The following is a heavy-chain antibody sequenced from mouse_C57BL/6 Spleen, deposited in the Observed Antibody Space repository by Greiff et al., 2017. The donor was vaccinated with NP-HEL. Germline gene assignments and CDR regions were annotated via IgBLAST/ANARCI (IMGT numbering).Heavy chain of an antibody. D-gene: IGHD3-3*01. V-gene: IGHV7-3*01. J-gene: IGHJ4*01. Sequence: EVQVVESGGGLVQPGGSLSLSCAASGFTFTDYYMSWVRQPPGKALEWLGFIRNKANGYTTEYSASVKGRFTISRDNSQSILYLQMNALRAEDSATYYCARFERDYYYAMDYWGQGTSVTVSS. CDR3: ARFERDYYYAMDY. CDR1: GFTFTDYY. CDR2: IRNKANGYTT.